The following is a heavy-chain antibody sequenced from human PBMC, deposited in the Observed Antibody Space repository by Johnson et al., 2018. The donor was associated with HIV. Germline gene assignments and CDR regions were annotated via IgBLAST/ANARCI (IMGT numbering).Heavy chain of an antibody. Sequence: MLLVESGGGLVQPGGSLRLSCAASGFTFSSYWMSWVRQAPGKGLAWVANIKQDGSEKYYVDSVQGRFTISRDNAKNSLYLQMNSLRAEDTAVYYCARARDYNFWSPATDIWGQGTMVTVSS. D-gene: IGHD3-3*01. CDR2: IKQDGSEK. V-gene: IGHV3-7*01. CDR1: GFTFSSYW. CDR3: ARARDYNFWSPATDI. J-gene: IGHJ3*02.